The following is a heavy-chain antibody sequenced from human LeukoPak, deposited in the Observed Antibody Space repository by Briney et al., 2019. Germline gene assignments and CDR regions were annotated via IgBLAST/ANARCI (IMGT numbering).Heavy chain of an antibody. J-gene: IGHJ4*02. CDR3: ARTTSYGGHDY. Sequence: SETLSLTCAVYGGSFSGYYWSWIRQPPGKGLEWIGEINHSGSTNYNPSLKSRVTISVDTSKNQFSLKLSSVTAADTAVYYCARTTSYGGHDYWGQGTLVTVSS. D-gene: IGHD4-23*01. CDR1: GGSFSGYY. V-gene: IGHV4-34*01. CDR2: INHSGST.